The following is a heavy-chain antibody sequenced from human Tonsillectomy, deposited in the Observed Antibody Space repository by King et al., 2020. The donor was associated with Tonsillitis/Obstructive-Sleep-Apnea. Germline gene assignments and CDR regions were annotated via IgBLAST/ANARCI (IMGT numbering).Heavy chain of an antibody. CDR2: ISGSGGST. Sequence: VQLVESGGGLVQPGGSLRLSCAASGFTFSSYAMSWVRQAPGKGLEWVSAISGSGGSTYYADSVKGRFTISRDNSKNTLYLQMNSLRAEDTAVYYCAKGLQPTVYYYYGMDVWGQGTTVTVSS. CDR3: AKGLQPTVYYYYGMDV. J-gene: IGHJ6*02. V-gene: IGHV3-23*04. D-gene: IGHD4-11*01. CDR1: GFTFSSYA.